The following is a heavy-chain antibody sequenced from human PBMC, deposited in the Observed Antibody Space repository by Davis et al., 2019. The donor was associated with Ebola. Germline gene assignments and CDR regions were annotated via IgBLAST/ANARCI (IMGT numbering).Heavy chain of an antibody. J-gene: IGHJ5*02. CDR1: GFTFSSYW. D-gene: IGHD6-19*01. V-gene: IGHV3-74*01. CDR2: INSDGSST. CDR3: ARDARAGIDP. Sequence: GESLKISCAASGFTFSSYWMHWVRQAPGKGLVWVSRINSDGSSTSYADSVKGRFAISRDNAKNTLYLQMNSLRAEDTAVYYCARDARAGIDPWGQGTLVTVSS.